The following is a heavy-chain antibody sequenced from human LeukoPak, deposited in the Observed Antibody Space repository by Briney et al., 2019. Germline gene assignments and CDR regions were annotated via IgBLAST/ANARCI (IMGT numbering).Heavy chain of an antibody. CDR1: GFTFSSYA. J-gene: IGHJ4*02. Sequence: GGSLRLSCTASGFTFSSYAMSWVRQAPGKGLEWVSGISGSGSITYYADSVKGRFTISRDNSKNTLYLQMNSLRAEDTAVYYCARSSSGYYLWDYWGQGTLVTVSS. CDR3: ARSSSGYYLWDY. CDR2: ISGSGSIT. D-gene: IGHD6-19*01. V-gene: IGHV3-23*01.